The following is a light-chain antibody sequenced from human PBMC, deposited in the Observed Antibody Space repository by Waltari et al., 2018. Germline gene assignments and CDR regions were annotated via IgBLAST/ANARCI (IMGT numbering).Light chain of an antibody. J-gene: IGKJ2*01. Sequence: IQLTQSPSSLSASVGDRVTITCRASQGISNYLAWYQQKPGKVPKLLIHSASTVQSGVPSRFSGSGSGTDFTLTISSLQPEDFATYYCQQLHSPGYTFGQGTKLEIK. CDR2: SAS. CDR1: QGISNY. CDR3: QQLHSPGYT. V-gene: IGKV1-9*01.